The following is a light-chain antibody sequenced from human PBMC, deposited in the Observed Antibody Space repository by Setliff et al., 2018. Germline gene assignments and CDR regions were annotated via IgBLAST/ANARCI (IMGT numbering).Light chain of an antibody. Sequence: QSVLAQPASVSGSPGQSITISCTGTGTYNYVSWYQQHPGKAPQLIIYDVTNRPSGVSNRFSASKSGNTASLTISGLQPEDDADYYCSSYTSNSTYVFGTGTKVT. CDR2: DVT. CDR3: SSYTSNSTYV. CDR1: GTYNY. V-gene: IGLV2-14*03. J-gene: IGLJ1*01.